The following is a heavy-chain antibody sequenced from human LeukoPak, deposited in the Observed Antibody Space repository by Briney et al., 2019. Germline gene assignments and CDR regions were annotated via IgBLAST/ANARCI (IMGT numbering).Heavy chain of an antibody. CDR2: MNPNSGNT. J-gene: IGHJ3*02. CDR3: ARSYSSSWKDAFDI. V-gene: IGHV1-8*01. CDR1: GYTFTSYD. D-gene: IGHD6-13*01. Sequence: ASVKVSCKASGYTFTSYDINWVRQATGQGLEWMGWMNPNSGNTGYAQKFQGRVTMTRNTSISTAYMELSSLRSEDTAVYYCARSYSSSWKDAFDIWGQGTMVTVSS.